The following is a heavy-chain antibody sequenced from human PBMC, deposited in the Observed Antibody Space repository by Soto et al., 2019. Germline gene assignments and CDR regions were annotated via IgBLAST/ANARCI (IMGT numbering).Heavy chain of an antibody. CDR2: LHYSRAT. J-gene: IGHJ4*02. Sequence: PSETLSLTCIVSGGSISNSNFFWGWIRQPPGKGLEWIASLHYSRATYYNPSFNSRVTISLDTSKNHFSLTLTSVTAADTAVYYCTRHLRSQSTDYWGQGTLVTVSS. CDR1: GGSISNSNFF. V-gene: IGHV4-39*01. CDR3: TRHLRSQSTDY.